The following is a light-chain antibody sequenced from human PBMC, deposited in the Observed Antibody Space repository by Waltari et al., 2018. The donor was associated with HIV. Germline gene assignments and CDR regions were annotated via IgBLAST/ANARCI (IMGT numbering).Light chain of an antibody. CDR1: SPNIGSNT. V-gene: IGLV1-44*01. J-gene: IGLJ2*01. CDR2: NNN. CDR3: AAWDDSLNGVI. Sequence: QSVLTQPPSASGTPGQRVTISCSGSSPNIGSNTVNWYQHLPGTAPKLLIYNNNQRPSGVPARFSGSKSGTSASLAISGLQSEDEADYYCAAWDDSLNGVIFGGGTKLTVL.